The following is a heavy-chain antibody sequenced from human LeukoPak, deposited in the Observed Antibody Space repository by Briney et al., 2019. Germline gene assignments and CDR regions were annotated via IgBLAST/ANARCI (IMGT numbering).Heavy chain of an antibody. V-gene: IGHV6-1*01. CDR1: GDSVSNNSAA. CDR2: TYYRSKWYT. D-gene: IGHD6-19*01. J-gene: IGHJ4*02. Sequence: SQTLSLTYAISGDSVSNNSAAWNWIRQSPSRGLEWLGRTYYRSKWYTDYAVSVKSRITINPDTSKNQLSLHLNSVTPEDTAVYYCARYSNGWAYIDFWGQGTLVTVSS. CDR3: ARYSNGWAYIDF.